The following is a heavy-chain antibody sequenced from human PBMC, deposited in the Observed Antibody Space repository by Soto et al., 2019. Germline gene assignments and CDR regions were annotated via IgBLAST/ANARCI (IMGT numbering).Heavy chain of an antibody. Sequence: EVQLLESGGGLVQPGGSLRLSCAASGFTFSNYGMSWVRQAPGKGLEWVSSISTGGGNTYLADSVKGRFTIYRDNSQNTLYLQMNSLRAEDTAVYYCAKREAGTTTWYYFDYWGQGTLVTVSS. CDR3: AKREAGTTTWYYFDY. V-gene: IGHV3-23*01. J-gene: IGHJ4*02. D-gene: IGHD3-16*01. CDR2: ISTGGGNT. CDR1: GFTFSNYG.